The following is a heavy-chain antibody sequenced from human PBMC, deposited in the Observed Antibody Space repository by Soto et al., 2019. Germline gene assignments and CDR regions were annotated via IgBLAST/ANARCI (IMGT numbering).Heavy chain of an antibody. D-gene: IGHD4-17*01. Sequence: SETLSLTCAVYGGSFSGYYWSWIRQPPGKGLEWIGEINHSGSTNYNPSLKSRVTISVDTSKNQFSLKLSSVTAADTAVYYCARGIAVTTAMGKPSQFDYWGQGTLVTVSS. V-gene: IGHV4-34*01. CDR2: INHSGST. CDR1: GGSFSGYY. CDR3: ARGIAVTTAMGKPSQFDY. J-gene: IGHJ4*02.